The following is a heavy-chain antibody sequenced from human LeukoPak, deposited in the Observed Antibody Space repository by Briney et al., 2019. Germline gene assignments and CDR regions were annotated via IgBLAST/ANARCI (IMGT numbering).Heavy chain of an antibody. D-gene: IGHD1-14*01. J-gene: IGHJ4*01. CDR2: ISYRGTP. CDR1: GDSINSGSYY. Sequence: SETLSLTCTVSGDSINSGSYYWGWIRQPPGKVLEWIGSISYRGTPSYNPSLRSRVTMPVDTSKNQFSLNLKSVTAADTAVFYCARTTLLWYFDNWGPGALVAASS. CDR3: ARTTLLWYFDN. V-gene: IGHV4-39*01.